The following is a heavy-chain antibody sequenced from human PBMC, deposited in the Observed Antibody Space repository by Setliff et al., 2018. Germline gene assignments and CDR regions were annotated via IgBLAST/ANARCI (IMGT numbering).Heavy chain of an antibody. CDR3: ARDPNGPFLCYMDG. V-gene: IGHV3-23*01. J-gene: IGHJ6*03. Sequence: GGSLRLSCVASTFTFSKYAVTWVRQAPGKGLEWVSSIHVSGGSTYYADSVKGRFTISRDNSRNTLYLQMNSLRAEDTASYYCARDPNGPFLCYMDGWGKGTTVTVSS. D-gene: IGHD3-16*01. CDR1: TFTFSKYA. CDR2: IHVSGGST.